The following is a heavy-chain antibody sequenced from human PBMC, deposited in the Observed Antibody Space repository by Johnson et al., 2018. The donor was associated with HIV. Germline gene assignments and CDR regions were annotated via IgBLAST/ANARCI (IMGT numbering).Heavy chain of an antibody. V-gene: IGHV3-7*01. J-gene: IGHJ3*02. D-gene: IGHD3-22*01. CDR2: IKEDGSEK. Sequence: EKLVESGGGLVPPGGSLRLSCAASGFTFSSYWMTWVRQAPGKGLEWVANIKEDGSEKYYVDSVKGRFTISRDNAKNSLFLQMNSLRAEDTAMYYSARGLPNYYDSSGVDAFDIWGQGTMVTVSS. CDR1: GFTFSSYW. CDR3: ARGLPNYYDSSGVDAFDI.